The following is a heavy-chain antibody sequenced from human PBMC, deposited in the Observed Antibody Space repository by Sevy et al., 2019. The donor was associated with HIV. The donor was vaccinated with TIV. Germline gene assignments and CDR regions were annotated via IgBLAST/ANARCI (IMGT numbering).Heavy chain of an antibody. V-gene: IGHV3-66*01. CDR3: ARDHSGYDYFDY. Sequence: GSLRLSCAASGFTVSSNYMSWVRQAPGKGLEWVSVIYSGGSTYYADSVKGRFTISRDNSKNTLYLQMNSLRAEDTAVYYCARDHSGYDYFDYWGQGTMVTVSS. J-gene: IGHJ4*03. CDR1: GFTVSSNY. D-gene: IGHD5-12*01. CDR2: IYSGGST.